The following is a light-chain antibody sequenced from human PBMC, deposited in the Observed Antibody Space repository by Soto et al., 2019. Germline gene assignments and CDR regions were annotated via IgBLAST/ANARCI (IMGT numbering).Light chain of an antibody. CDR2: SNN. Sequence: QSVLTQPPSASGTPGQRVTISCSGSSSNIGSNTVNWYQQLPGTAPKLLIYSNNHRPSGVPDRFSGSKSGTSAYLAISGLQSEDEADYSCAAWDDSLNGDVVFGGGTKLTVL. V-gene: IGLV1-44*01. CDR3: AAWDDSLNGDVV. CDR1: SSNIGSNT. J-gene: IGLJ2*01.